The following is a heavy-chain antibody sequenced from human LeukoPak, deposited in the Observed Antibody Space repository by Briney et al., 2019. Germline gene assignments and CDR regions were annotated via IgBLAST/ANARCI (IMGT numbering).Heavy chain of an antibody. Sequence: SETLSLTCTVSSDSTSGYYWSWVRQPPGKGLEWIGYVYVQNSEYTSYNPSLKSRLSISFDTSKNQFSLSLTAVTAADTAVYYCARNWRSGGSYLFDYWGQGTLVSVSS. V-gene: IGHV4-59*08. CDR3: ARNWRSGGSYLFDY. CDR1: SDSTSGYY. D-gene: IGHD6-19*01. J-gene: IGHJ4*02. CDR2: VYVQNSEYT.